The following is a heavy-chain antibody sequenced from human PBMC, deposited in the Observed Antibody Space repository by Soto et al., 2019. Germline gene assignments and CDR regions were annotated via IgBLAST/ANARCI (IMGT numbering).Heavy chain of an antibody. CDR2: ISGSGGST. D-gene: IGHD3-10*01. J-gene: IGHJ4*02. CDR3: AKGLTIYGSGSYSFDY. CDR1: GFTFSSYA. Sequence: GGSLRLSCAASGFTFSSYAMSWVRQAPGKGLEWVSAISGSGGSTYYADSVKGRFTISRDNSKNTLYLQMNSLRAEDTAVYYCAKGLTIYGSGSYSFDYWGQGTLVTVSS. V-gene: IGHV3-23*01.